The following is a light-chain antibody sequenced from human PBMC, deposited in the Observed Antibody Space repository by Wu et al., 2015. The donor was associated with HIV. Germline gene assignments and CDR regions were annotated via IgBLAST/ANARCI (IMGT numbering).Light chain of an antibody. Sequence: DIQMTQSPSSVSASVGDRVTITCRASQDISSWLVWYQQKPGKAPKLLIYAASNLQSGVPSRFSGSGSGTDFSLTISSLQPDDFATYYCQHYDSYPYTFGQGTKVEIK. V-gene: IGKV1D-16*01. CDR3: QHYDSYPYT. J-gene: IGKJ2*01. CDR2: AAS. CDR1: QDISSW.